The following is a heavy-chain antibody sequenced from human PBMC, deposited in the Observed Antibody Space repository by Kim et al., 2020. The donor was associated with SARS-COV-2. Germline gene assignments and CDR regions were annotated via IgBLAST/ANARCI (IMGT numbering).Heavy chain of an antibody. Sequence: SVKVSCKASGFTFTSPAVQWVRQARGQRLEWIGWIVVGSGNTNYAQKFQERVTITRDMSTSTAYMELSSLRSEDTAVYYCAADSGSEPLGYYYGMGARG. D-gene: IGHD6-25*01. CDR1: GFTFTSPA. V-gene: IGHV1-58*01. CDR2: IVVGSGNT. CDR3: AADSGSEPLGYYYGMGA. J-gene: IGHJ6*02.